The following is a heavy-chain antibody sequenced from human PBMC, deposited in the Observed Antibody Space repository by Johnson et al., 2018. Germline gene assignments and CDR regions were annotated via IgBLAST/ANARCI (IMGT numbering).Heavy chain of an antibody. CDR1: GFTFSNYW. Sequence: VQLQESGGGLVQPGGSLRLSCAASGFTFSNYWMSWVRQAPGKGLEWVANIKQDGSEKYYVDSVKGRFTISRDNAKNSLYLQMNTRRAEDTAVYYCASRYYDSSGYFAYFQHWGQGTLVTVSS. J-gene: IGHJ1*01. CDR2: IKQDGSEK. D-gene: IGHD3-22*01. V-gene: IGHV3-7*01. CDR3: ASRYYDSSGYFAYFQH.